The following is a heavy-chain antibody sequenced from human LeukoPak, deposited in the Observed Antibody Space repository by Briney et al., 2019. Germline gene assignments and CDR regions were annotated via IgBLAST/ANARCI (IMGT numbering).Heavy chain of an antibody. CDR3: VRRPQPEP. J-gene: IGHJ5*02. CDR1: GCSSSSYY. V-gene: IGHV4-59*01. CDR2: IQNSITSY. Sequence: SETLSLTCTVSGCSSSSYYWSWVRQPPGKGLEGIVYIQNSITSYTHNPSLKRRVTILVDTSKNQCSLQATSVTAGDTAVYYCVRRPQPEPWGQGPLVTVPS.